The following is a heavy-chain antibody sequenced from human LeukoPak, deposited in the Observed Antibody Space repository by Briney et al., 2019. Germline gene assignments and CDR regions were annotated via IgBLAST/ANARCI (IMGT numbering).Heavy chain of an antibody. J-gene: IGHJ6*02. CDR1: GGSISSYY. CDR2: IYYSGST. V-gene: IGHV4-59*12. CDR3: ARGRGSGSYYLYYYYGMDV. D-gene: IGHD1-26*01. Sequence: PSETLSLTCTVSGGSISSYYWSWIRQPPGKGLEWIGCIYYSGSTNYNPSLKSRVTISVDTSKNQFSLKLSSVTAADTAVYYCARGRGSGSYYLYYYYGMDVWGQGTTVTVSS.